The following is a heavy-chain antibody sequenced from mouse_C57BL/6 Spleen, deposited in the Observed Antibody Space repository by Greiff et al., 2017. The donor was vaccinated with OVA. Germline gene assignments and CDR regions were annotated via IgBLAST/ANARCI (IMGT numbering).Heavy chain of an antibody. CDR1: GYTFTSYW. CDR2: IYPGSGST. CDR3: ASHILAMDY. Sequence: QVQLQQPGAELVKPGASVKMSCKASGYTFTSYWITWVKQRPGQGLEWIGDIYPGSGSTNYNEKFKSKATRTVDTSSSTAYMQLSSLTSEDAAVYYCASHILAMDYWGQGTSVTVSS. D-gene: IGHD3-1*01. J-gene: IGHJ4*01. V-gene: IGHV1-55*01.